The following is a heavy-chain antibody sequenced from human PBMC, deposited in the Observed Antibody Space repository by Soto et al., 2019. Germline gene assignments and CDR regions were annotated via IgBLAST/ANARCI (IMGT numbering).Heavy chain of an antibody. CDR2: LSDGGGST. D-gene: IGHD6-13*01. Sequence: GGSLRLSCAASGFTFSNYAMSWVRQAPGKGLEWVSGLSDGGGSTFYADSVKGRFTISRDNAKNTLYLQMSSLRAEDTAVYYCARGSWSSWYYYYYGMDVWGQGTTVTVSS. CDR1: GFTFSNYA. CDR3: ARGSWSSWYYYYYGMDV. J-gene: IGHJ6*02. V-gene: IGHV3-23*01.